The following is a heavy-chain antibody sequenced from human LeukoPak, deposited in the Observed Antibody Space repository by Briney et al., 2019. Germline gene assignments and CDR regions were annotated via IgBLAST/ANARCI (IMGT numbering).Heavy chain of an antibody. V-gene: IGHV1-24*01. CDR2: FDPEDDKT. CDR3: ATCPSGFYYDSSDFRG. CDR1: GYTLTESS. Sequence: ASVKVSCKVSGYTLTESSMHWVRQAPGKGLEWMGGFDPEDDKTIYAQQFQGRVTMTEDTSTDTAYMELSSLRSEDTAVYYCATCPSGFYYDSSDFRGWGQGTLVTVPS. J-gene: IGHJ4*02. D-gene: IGHD3-22*01.